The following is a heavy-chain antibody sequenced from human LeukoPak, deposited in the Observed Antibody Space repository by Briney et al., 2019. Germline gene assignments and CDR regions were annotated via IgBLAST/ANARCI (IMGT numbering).Heavy chain of an antibody. J-gene: IGHJ4*02. V-gene: IGHV4-39*07. CDR2: INHSGST. Sequence: SETLSLTCAVSGGSISSGNSYWSWIRQPPGKELEWIATINHSGSTNYNPSLKSRVTISVDTSKNQFSLKLSSVTAADTAVYYCAREKLRYFDWLSAPYYFDYWGQGTLVTVSS. CDR1: GGSISSGNSY. D-gene: IGHD3-9*01. CDR3: AREKLRYFDWLSAPYYFDY.